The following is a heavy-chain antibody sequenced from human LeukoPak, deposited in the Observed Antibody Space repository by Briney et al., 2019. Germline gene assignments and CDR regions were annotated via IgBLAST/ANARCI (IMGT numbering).Heavy chain of an antibody. V-gene: IGHV3-7*01. CDR1: GFTFSTYW. J-gene: IGHJ4*02. CDR3: ARDVGGSLDY. CDR2: IKEDESAK. Sequence: GGSLRLSCAASGFTFSTYWMAWVRQAPGKGLEWVANIKEDESAKHQADSVKGRFTISRDNAQNSVYLQMSSLRGEETAVYSCARDVGGSLDYWGQGTLVTVSS. D-gene: IGHD1-26*01.